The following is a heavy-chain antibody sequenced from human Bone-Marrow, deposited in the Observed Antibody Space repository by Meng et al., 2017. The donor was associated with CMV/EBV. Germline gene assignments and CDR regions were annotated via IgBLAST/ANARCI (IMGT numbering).Heavy chain of an antibody. J-gene: IGHJ4*02. D-gene: IGHD6-19*01. CDR1: GGSISSSSYY. V-gene: IGHV4-39*01. Sequence: SETLSLTCTVSGGSISSSSYYWGWIRQPPGKGLEWIGSIYYSGNTYYNPSLKSRVTISVDTSKNQFSLKLSSVTAADTAVYYCARWRSGWYGGLDYWVQGTLVTVSS. CDR3: ARWRSGWYGGLDY. CDR2: IYYSGNT.